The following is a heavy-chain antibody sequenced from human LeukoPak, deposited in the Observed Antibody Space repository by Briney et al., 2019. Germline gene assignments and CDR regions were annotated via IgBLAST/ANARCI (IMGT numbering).Heavy chain of an antibody. CDR3: AKNGVVVAARYFDY. CDR1: GFTFSSYG. D-gene: IGHD2-15*01. J-gene: IGHJ4*02. Sequence: PGGSLRLSCAASGFTFSSYGMRWVRQAPGKGLEWVSAISGSGGSTYYADSVKGRFTISRDNSKNTLYLQMNSLRAEDTAVYYCAKNGVVVAARYFDYWGQGTLVTVSS. CDR2: ISGSGGST. V-gene: IGHV3-23*01.